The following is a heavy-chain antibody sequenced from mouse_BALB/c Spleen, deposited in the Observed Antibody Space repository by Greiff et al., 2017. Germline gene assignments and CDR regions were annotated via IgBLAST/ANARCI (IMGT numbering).Heavy chain of an antibody. V-gene: IGHV1-54*01. CDR1: GYAFTNYL. D-gene: IGHD3-1*01. CDR2: INPGSGGT. Sequence: QVQLQQSGAELVRPGTSVKVSCKASGYAFTNYLIEWVKQRPGQGLEWIGVINPGSGGTNYNEKFKGKATLTADKSSSTAYMQLSSLTSDDSAVYFCARQLGPYWGQGTLVTVSA. CDR3: ARQLGPY. J-gene: IGHJ3*01.